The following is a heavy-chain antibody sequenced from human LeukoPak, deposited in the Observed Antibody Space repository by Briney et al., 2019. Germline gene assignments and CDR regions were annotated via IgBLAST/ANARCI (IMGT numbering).Heavy chain of an antibody. J-gene: IGHJ6*02. V-gene: IGHV3-23*01. CDR1: RFSFSTYP. D-gene: IGHD2-15*01. CDR3: XXXILHCXGGSCDLSYGMDV. CDR2: XXAXGDVT. Sequence: GGSLRLSCAASRFSFSTYPMGWVRQAPGKGLEWVSGXXAXGDVTFHADPVKGRFTISRDNAKNSLYLQMNSLRAEDTAVYYCXXXILHCXGGSCDLSYGMDVWGQGTTVTVSS.